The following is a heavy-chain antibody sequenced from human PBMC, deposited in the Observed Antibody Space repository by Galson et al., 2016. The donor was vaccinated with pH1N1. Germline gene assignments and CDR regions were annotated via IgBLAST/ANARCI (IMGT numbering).Heavy chain of an antibody. CDR1: GVIFNSYA. V-gene: IGHV1-69*06. Sequence: SVKVSCKASGVIFNSYAINWVRQAPGQGLEWMGGIIAIFNTPNYAQDFQGRVTITADKPTTTVYLELSGLTSKDTAVYYCARARNYYGNEAFDIWGQGTMVIVSS. CDR2: IIAIFNTP. CDR3: ARARNYYGNEAFDI. J-gene: IGHJ3*02. D-gene: IGHD3-22*01.